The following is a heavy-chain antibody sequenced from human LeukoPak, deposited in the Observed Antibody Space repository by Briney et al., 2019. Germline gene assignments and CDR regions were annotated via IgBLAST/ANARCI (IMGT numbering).Heavy chain of an antibody. CDR2: MYHSGST. V-gene: IGHV4-38-2*02. J-gene: IGHJ4*02. Sequence: PSETLSLTCSVSGYSISSGYYWGWIRQPPGKGLEWIGTMYHSGSTYSNPSLKSRVTMSLDTSKNQFSLKLSSVTAADTAVYYCARVLRAGIAVAGGTKFDYWGQGTLVTVSS. D-gene: IGHD6-19*01. CDR3: ARVLRAGIAVAGGTKFDY. CDR1: GYSISSGYY.